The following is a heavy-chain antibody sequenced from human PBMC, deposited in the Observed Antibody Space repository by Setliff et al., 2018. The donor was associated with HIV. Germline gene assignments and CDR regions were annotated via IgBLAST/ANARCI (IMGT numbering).Heavy chain of an antibody. Sequence: ASVKVSCKASGYTFRSYGISWVRQAPGQGLEWMGWISTYNGNTNYAQKVQGRVTMTTDTSTSTAYMELRSLRSDDTAVYYCARGAIVPAAMVSRYNYYGMDVWGQGTTVTVSS. CDR1: GYTFRSYG. D-gene: IGHD2-2*01. V-gene: IGHV1-18*01. CDR2: ISTYNGNT. CDR3: ARGAIVPAAMVSRYNYYGMDV. J-gene: IGHJ6*02.